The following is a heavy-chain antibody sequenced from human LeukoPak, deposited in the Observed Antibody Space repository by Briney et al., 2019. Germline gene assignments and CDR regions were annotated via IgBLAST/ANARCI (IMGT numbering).Heavy chain of an antibody. CDR1: GGSITSYY. D-gene: IGHD3-16*01. Sequence: SETLSLTCSVSGGSITSYYWSWIRQPPGKGLEWIGYIHYSGSTNYNPSLRSRVTISVDTSKNQFSLKLSSATAADTAVYFCARRAINSVMFDYWGQGTLVTVSS. V-gene: IGHV4-59*08. CDR3: ARRAINSVMFDY. J-gene: IGHJ4*02. CDR2: IHYSGST.